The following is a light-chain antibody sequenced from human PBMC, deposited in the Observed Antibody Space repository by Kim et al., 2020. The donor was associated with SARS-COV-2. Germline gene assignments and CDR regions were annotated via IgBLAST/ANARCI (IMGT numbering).Light chain of an antibody. V-gene: IGLV3-1*01. Sequence: SYELTQPPSVSVSPGQTASIACSGDKLGDKYTSWYQQKPGQSPVLVIYQDTTRPSGIPARFSGSSSGNAATLTISGTQAMDEADYYCQAWDSRSVVFGGGTKLTVL. CDR1: KLGDKY. CDR2: QDT. J-gene: IGLJ2*01. CDR3: QAWDSRSVV.